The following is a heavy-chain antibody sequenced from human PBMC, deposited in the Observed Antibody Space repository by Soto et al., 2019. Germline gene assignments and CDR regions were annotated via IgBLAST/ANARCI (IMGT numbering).Heavy chain of an antibody. Sequence: GESLKISCKGSGYSSTSYWIGWVRQMPGKGLEWMGIIYPGDSDARYSPSFEGQVTISVDKSTSTAYLQWSSLKASDTAMYYCATDTARTYYYYGMDVWGQGTTVTVSS. CDR1: GYSSTSYW. D-gene: IGHD5-18*01. CDR3: ATDTARTYYYYGMDV. J-gene: IGHJ6*02. CDR2: IYPGDSDA. V-gene: IGHV5-51*01.